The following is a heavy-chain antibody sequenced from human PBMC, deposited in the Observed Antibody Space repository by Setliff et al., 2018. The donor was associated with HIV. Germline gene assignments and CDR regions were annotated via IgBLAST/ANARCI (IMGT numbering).Heavy chain of an antibody. Sequence: PLSLTCAVSGVSITSAAYYWSWIRHSPGKGLEWIGYIDYSGSAFYNPSLKSRLTISRDTSKNQFSLRMKSVTAADTAVYYCAREGKTALVTKYFDYWGQGTLVTVS. CDR3: AREGKTALVTKYFDY. J-gene: IGHJ4*02. CDR1: GVSITSAAYY. V-gene: IGHV4-31*11. D-gene: IGHD5-18*01. CDR2: IDYSGSA.